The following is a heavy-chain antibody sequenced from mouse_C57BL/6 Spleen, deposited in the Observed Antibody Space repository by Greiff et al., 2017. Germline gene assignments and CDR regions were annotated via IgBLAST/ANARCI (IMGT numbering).Heavy chain of an antibody. Sequence: VQLQQPGAELVMPGASVKLSCKASGYTFTSYWMHWVKQRPGQGLERIGEIDPSDSYTNYNQKFKGKSTLTVDKSSSTAYMQLSSLTSEDSAVYYCARSGVHYYAMDYWGQGTSVTVSS. CDR2: IDPSDSYT. V-gene: IGHV1-69*01. CDR1: GYTFTSYW. CDR3: ARSGVHYYAMDY. J-gene: IGHJ4*01.